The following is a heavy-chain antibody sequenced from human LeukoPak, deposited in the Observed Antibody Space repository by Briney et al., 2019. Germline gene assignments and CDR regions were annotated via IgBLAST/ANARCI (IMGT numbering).Heavy chain of an antibody. V-gene: IGHV1-2*02. J-gene: IGHJ4*02. CDR3: ARTRAIFGVVISY. Sequence: ASVKVSCKASGYTFTGYYMHWVLQAPGQGLEWMGWINPNSGGTNYAQKFQGRVTMTRDTSISTAYMELSRLRSDDTAVYYCARTRAIFGVVISYWGQGTLVTVSS. CDR1: GYTFTGYY. CDR2: INPNSGGT. D-gene: IGHD3-3*01.